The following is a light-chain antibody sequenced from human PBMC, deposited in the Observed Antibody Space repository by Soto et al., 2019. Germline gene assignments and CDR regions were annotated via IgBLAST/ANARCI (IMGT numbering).Light chain of an antibody. J-gene: IGLJ2*01. V-gene: IGLV2-8*01. Sequence: QSVLTQPPSASGSPGQSVTISCTGTSSDVGGYNYVSWYQQHPGKAPKLMIYEVSKRPSGVPDRFSGSKSGNTASLTVSGLQAEDEADYYCSSYAGSPAFGGGTKVTVL. CDR1: SSDVGGYNY. CDR2: EVS. CDR3: SSYAGSPA.